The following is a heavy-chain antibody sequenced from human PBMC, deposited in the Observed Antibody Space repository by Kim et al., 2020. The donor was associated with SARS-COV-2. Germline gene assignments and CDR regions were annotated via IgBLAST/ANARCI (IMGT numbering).Heavy chain of an antibody. D-gene: IGHD6-13*01. J-gene: IGHJ3*02. Sequence: GGSLRLSCAASGFTFSSYAMSWVRQAPGKGLEWVSAISGSGGSTYYADSVKGRFTISRDNSKNTLYLQMNSLRAEDTAVYYCAKPPLIAAAGTGGAFDIWGQGTMVTVSS. CDR1: GFTFSSYA. CDR3: AKPPLIAAAGTGGAFDI. CDR2: ISGSGGST. V-gene: IGHV3-23*01.